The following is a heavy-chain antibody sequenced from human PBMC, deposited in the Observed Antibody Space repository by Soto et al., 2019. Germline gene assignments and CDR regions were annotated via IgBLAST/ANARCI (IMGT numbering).Heavy chain of an antibody. V-gene: IGHV3-30-3*01. CDR1: GFTFSSYA. Sequence: QVQLVESGGGVVQPGRSLRLSCAASGFTFSSYAMHWVRQAPGKGLEWVAVISYDGSNKYYADSVKGRFTISRDNSNNRLYLQMNSLGAEDTAVYYCATALGYYYDSSGDYYGPDYWGQGTLVTASS. CDR3: ATALGYYYDSSGDYYGPDY. J-gene: IGHJ4*02. CDR2: ISYDGSNK. D-gene: IGHD3-22*01.